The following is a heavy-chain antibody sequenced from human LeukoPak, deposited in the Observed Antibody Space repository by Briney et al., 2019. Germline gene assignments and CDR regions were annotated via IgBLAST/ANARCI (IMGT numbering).Heavy chain of an antibody. CDR3: ARAYRRDYIADAFDI. CDR1: GFTFSSYG. Sequence: GGSLRLSCAASGFTFSSYGMHWVRQAPGKGLEWVSSISSSSSYIYYADSVKGRFTISRDNAKNSLYLQMNSLRAEDTAVYYCARAYRRDYIADAFDIWGQGTMVTVSS. J-gene: IGHJ3*02. V-gene: IGHV3-21*01. CDR2: ISSSSSYI. D-gene: IGHD4/OR15-4a*01.